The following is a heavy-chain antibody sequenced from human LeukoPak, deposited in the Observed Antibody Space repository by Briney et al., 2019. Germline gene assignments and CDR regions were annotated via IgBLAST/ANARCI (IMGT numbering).Heavy chain of an antibody. V-gene: IGHV3-7*01. CDR3: ATSFPYCSVDSCAL. D-gene: IGHD2-15*01. CDR1: GLTFRNYW. Sequence: GGSLRLSCAASGLTFRNYWMSWVRQAPGKGRGWVANIKPDGGVQNYVDSGKGRFTITRDNAANSLFLQMNSLRDEDTAVYYCATSFPYCSVDSCALGGQGTLVTVSS. J-gene: IGHJ4*02. CDR2: IKPDGGVQ.